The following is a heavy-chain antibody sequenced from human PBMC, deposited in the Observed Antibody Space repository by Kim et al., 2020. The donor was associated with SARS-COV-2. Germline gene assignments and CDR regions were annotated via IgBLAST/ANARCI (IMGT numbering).Heavy chain of an antibody. V-gene: IGHV4-30-4*01. CDR3: ARRSQLPLRTTVVGGDYYYYGMDV. CDR2: IYYSGST. D-gene: IGHD4-17*01. Sequence: SETLSLTCTVSGGSISSGDYYWSWIRQPPGKGLEWIGYIYYSGSTYYNPSLKSRVTISVDTSKNQFSLKLSSVTAADTAVYYCARRSQLPLRTTVVGGDYYYYGMDVWGQGTTVTVSS. J-gene: IGHJ6*02. CDR1: GGSISSGDYY.